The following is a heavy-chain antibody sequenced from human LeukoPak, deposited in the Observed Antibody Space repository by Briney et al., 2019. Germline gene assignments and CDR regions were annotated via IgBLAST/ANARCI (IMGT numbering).Heavy chain of an antibody. CDR1: GFTFSSYS. J-gene: IGHJ4*01. D-gene: IGHD2-2*01. V-gene: IGHV3-21*01. CDR3: ATALGYCSSTSCKPSNFDY. CDR2: ISSSSSYI. Sequence: PGGSLRLSCAASGFTFSSYSMNWVRQAPGKGLEWVSSISSSSSYIYYADSVKGRFTISRDNAKNSLYLQMNSLSAEDTAVYYCATALGYCSSTSCKPSNFDYWGHGTLVTVSS.